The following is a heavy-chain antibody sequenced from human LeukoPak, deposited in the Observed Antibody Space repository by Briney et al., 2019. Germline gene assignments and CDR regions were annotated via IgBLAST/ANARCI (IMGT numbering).Heavy chain of an antibody. J-gene: IGHJ5*02. CDR3: ARGTYYDILTGYFNWFDP. V-gene: IGHV4-30-4*01. CDR2: IDNNGST. Sequence: SQTLSLTCTVSGGSISSGDYYWSWIRQPLGKGLEWIGYIDNNGSTWSGPSLKSRVIISRDTSKNQFSLSLSSVTAADTAVYYCARGTYYDILTGYFNWFDPWGQGTLVTVPS. CDR1: GGSISSGDYY. D-gene: IGHD3-9*01.